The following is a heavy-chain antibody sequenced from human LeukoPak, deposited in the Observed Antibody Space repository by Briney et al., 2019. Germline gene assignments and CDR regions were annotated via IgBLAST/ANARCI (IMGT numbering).Heavy chain of an antibody. Sequence: GSSVKVSCKASGGTFSSYALSWVRQAPGQGLEWMGGIIPIFGTANYAQKFQGRVTITADESASTAYMELSSLRSEDTAVYYCAREGLDNYYYYYGMDVWGQGTTVTVSS. CDR3: AREGLDNYYYYYGMDV. D-gene: IGHD2-2*03. V-gene: IGHV1-69*01. J-gene: IGHJ6*02. CDR2: IIPIFGTA. CDR1: GGTFSSYA.